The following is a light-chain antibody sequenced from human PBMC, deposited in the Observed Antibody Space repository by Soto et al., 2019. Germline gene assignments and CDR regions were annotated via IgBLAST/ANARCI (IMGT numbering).Light chain of an antibody. CDR1: QDIKTY. CDR2: GTF. Sequence: IQLTQSPSSLSASVGDRVSITCRASQDIKTYLAWYQQKQGKAPKLLISGTFTLQSGIPSRFNGSGSGTDFTLTISRLQPEDFATYYCQHLNNYPPFTFGPGTKVDLE. CDR3: QHLNNYPPFT. J-gene: IGKJ3*01. V-gene: IGKV1-9*01.